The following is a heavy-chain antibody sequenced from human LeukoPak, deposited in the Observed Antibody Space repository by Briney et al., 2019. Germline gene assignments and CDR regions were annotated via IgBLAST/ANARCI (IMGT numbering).Heavy chain of an antibody. D-gene: IGHD6-19*01. Sequence: SVKVSCKASGGTFSSYAISWVRQAPGQGLEWMGGIIPIFGTANYAQKFQGRVTITADESTSTAYMELSSLRSEDTAVYYCARVSSSGWYGGSPDYWGQGTLVTVSS. CDR3: ARVSSSGWYGGSPDY. V-gene: IGHV1-69*13. J-gene: IGHJ4*02. CDR1: GGTFSSYA. CDR2: IIPIFGTA.